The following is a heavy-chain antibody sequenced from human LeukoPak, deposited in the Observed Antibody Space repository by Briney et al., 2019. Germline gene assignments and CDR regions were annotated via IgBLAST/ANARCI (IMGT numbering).Heavy chain of an antibody. CDR2: ISAYNGNT. CDR1: GGTFSSYA. CDR3: ARALLWFGDPTVDY. Sequence: ASVKVSCKASGGTFSSYAISWVRQAPGQGLEWMGWISAYNGNTNYAQKLQGRVTMTTDTSTSTAYMELRSLRSDDTAVYYCARALLWFGDPTVDYWGQGTLVTVSS. J-gene: IGHJ4*02. V-gene: IGHV1-18*01. D-gene: IGHD3-10*01.